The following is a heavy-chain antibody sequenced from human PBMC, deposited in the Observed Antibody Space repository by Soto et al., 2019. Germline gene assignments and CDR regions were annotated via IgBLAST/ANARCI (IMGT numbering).Heavy chain of an antibody. CDR2: ISGSGGST. J-gene: IGHJ4*02. V-gene: IGHV3-23*01. CDR3: AKQYDYIWGSYRSPLNYFDY. D-gene: IGHD3-16*02. Sequence: PGGSLRLSCAASGFTFSSYAMSWVRQAPGKGLEWVSAISGSGGSTYYADSVKGRFTISRDNSKNTLYLQMNSLRAEDTAVYYCAKQYDYIWGSYRSPLNYFDYWDQGTLVTVSS. CDR1: GFTFSSYA.